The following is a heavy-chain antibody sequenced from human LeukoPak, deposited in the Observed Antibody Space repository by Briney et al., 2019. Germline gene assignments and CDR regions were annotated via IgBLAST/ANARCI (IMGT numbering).Heavy chain of an antibody. D-gene: IGHD6-13*01. CDR1: GFTFRTYS. CDR3: ARHAEGTAGTYDY. V-gene: IGHV3-21*01. J-gene: IGHJ4*02. Sequence: GSLRLSCAASGFTFRTYSMNWVRQAPGKGLEWVSSISSSSSYIYYADSVKGRFTISRDNSKNTLYLQMNSLRAEDTAVYYCARHAEGTAGTYDYWGQGTLVTVSS. CDR2: ISSSSSYI.